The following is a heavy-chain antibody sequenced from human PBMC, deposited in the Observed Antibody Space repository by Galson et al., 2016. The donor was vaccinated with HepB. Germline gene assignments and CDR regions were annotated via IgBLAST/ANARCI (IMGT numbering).Heavy chain of an antibody. J-gene: IGHJ4*02. V-gene: IGHV1-2*02. D-gene: IGHD6-6*01. CDR3: AREGSSSGGSFDY. CDR2: INPSSGGR. Sequence: SVKVSCKASGYTFTGYYIHWVRQAPGQGLEWMGWINPSSGGRKYAQKLQDRVTMTRDTSISTAYRELSSLRSDEPAVYYCAREGSSSGGSFDYWGQGTLVAVSS. CDR1: GYTFTGYY.